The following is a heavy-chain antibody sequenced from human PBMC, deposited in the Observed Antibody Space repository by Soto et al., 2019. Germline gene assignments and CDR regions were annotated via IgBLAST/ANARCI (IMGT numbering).Heavy chain of an antibody. CDR2: IYYSGST. D-gene: IGHD1-26*01. Sequence: PSETLSLTCTVSGGSVSSGSYYWSWIRQPPGKGLEWIGYIYYSGSTNYNPSLRSRVTISVDTSKNQFSLKLSSVTAADTAVYYCARSIMGAQPPAYGMDVWGQGTTVTVSS. CDR3: ARSIMGAQPPAYGMDV. J-gene: IGHJ6*02. CDR1: GGSVSSGSYY. V-gene: IGHV4-61*01.